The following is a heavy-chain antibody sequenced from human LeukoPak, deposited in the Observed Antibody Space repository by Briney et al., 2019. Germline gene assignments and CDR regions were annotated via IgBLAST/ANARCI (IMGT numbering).Heavy chain of an antibody. Sequence: PGGSLRLSCAASGFTFSTYSMNWVRQAPGKGLEWVSYITSSSTNIYYADSVKGRFTISRDNAKNALSLQMNSLRDEDTAVYYCATSGNYYLKYWGQGTLVTVSS. D-gene: IGHD1-26*01. CDR1: GFTFSTYS. CDR3: ATSGNYYLKY. J-gene: IGHJ4*02. V-gene: IGHV3-48*02. CDR2: ITSSSTNI.